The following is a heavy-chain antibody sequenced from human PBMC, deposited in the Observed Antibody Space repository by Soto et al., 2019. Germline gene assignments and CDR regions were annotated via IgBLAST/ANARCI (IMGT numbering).Heavy chain of an antibody. J-gene: IGHJ4*01. D-gene: IGHD3-10*01. CDR2: INHTGRT. CDR1: GGSFSGYY. CDR3: ARGSKRSERYYNPDLDY. V-gene: IGHV4-34*01. Sequence: PSETLSLTCAVYGGSFSGYYWSWIRQSPGKGLEWIGDINHTGRTNYNPSLRSRVSISVDTSKNQFSLTLSSVTAADTAVYYCARGSKRSERYYNPDLDYWGHGILVTVSS.